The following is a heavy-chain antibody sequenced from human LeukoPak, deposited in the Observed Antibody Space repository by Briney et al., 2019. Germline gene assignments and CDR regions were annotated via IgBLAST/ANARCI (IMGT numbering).Heavy chain of an antibody. Sequence: ASVKVSCKVSGYTLTALALHWVRQAPGKWFEWIGGFDSEEYDTIYAQKFRGRITMTEDTSTDTAYMELSGLYFEDTAVYYCATLEPEPGDFGGLAYWGQGTLVTVSS. V-gene: IGHV1-24*01. D-gene: IGHD4-17*01. CDR1: GYTLTALA. CDR2: FDSEEYDT. CDR3: ATLEPEPGDFGGLAY. J-gene: IGHJ4*02.